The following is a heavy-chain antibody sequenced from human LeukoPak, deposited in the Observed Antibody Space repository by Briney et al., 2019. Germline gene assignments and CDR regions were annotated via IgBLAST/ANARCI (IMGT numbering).Heavy chain of an antibody. J-gene: IGHJ6*04. CDR3: ARGCSSTSCYTGSYGMDV. CDR1: GFTFSNAW. V-gene: IGHV3-15*01. CDR2: IKSKTDGGTT. D-gene: IGHD2-2*01. Sequence: GGSLRLSCAASGFTFSNAWMSWVRQAPGKGLEWVGRIKSKTDGGTTDYAAPVKGRFTISRDDSKNTLYLQMNSLRAEDTAVYYCARGCSSTSCYTGSYGMDVWGKGTTVTVSS.